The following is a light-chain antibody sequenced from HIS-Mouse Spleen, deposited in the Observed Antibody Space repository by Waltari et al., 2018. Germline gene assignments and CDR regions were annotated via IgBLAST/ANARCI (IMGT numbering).Light chain of an antibody. J-gene: IGLJ1*01. CDR2: DVS. CDR3: SSYTSSSTPYV. Sequence: QSALTQPASVSGSPGQSITISCTGTSSDVGGYNYVSWYQQHPGKAPKLMIDDVSNRPSGFSNRFSGSKSGNTASLTISGLQAEDEADYYCSSYTSSSTPYVFGTGTKVTVL. V-gene: IGLV2-14*03. CDR1: SSDVGGYNY.